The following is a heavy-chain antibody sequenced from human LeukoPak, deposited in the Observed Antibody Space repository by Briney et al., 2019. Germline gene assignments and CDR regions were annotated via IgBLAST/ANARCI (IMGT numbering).Heavy chain of an antibody. Sequence: GGSLRLSCAASGFTSSSYSMNWVRQAPGKGLEWVSSISSSSSYIYYADSVKGRFTISRDNAKNSLYLQMNSLRAEDTAVYYCARDKPIDFWSGLPGVYGMDVWGQGTTVTVSS. D-gene: IGHD3-3*01. CDR2: ISSSSSYI. CDR3: ARDKPIDFWSGLPGVYGMDV. V-gene: IGHV3-21*01. J-gene: IGHJ6*02. CDR1: GFTSSSYS.